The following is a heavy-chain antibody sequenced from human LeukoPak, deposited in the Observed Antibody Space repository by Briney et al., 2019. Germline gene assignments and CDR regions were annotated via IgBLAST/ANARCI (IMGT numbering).Heavy chain of an antibody. CDR2: ITSSSTYI. Sequence: GGSLRLSCSASGFTFSAYSMNWVRQAPGKGLEWVSAITSSSTYIYYADSVRGRFAISRDNSKNTLYLQMNSLRAEDTAVYYCAKAVAADYWGQGTLVTVSS. J-gene: IGHJ4*02. V-gene: IGHV3-21*04. CDR3: AKAVAADY. D-gene: IGHD6-19*01. CDR1: GFTFSAYS.